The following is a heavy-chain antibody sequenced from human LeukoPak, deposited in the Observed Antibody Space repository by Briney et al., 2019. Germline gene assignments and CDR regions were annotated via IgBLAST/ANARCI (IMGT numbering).Heavy chain of an antibody. V-gene: IGHV3-43*02. CDR3: ARDRDTTGYEH. CDR1: GFTFEDYA. CDR2: VTGDCSST. Sequence: GGSLRLPCAASGFTFEDYAMHWVRQAPGKGLELASFVTGDCSSTLYADSVKSRYPISRDNSKNSLYLQMNSVRIEATALYDCARDRDTTGYEHWGQGTLVTVSS. D-gene: IGHD3-22*01. J-gene: IGHJ1*01.